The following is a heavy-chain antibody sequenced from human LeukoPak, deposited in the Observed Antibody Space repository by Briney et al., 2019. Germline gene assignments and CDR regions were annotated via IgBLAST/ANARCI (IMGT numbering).Heavy chain of an antibody. CDR1: GYSFTRYG. V-gene: IGHV1-18*01. Sequence: GSSVKVSCKASGYSFTRYGISWVRQAPGQWLEWMGWISGSNGNTNYAQKFQGRVTMTTDTSTGTAYMDLRNLRFDDTAVYFCARSGRGTYYYFDLWGQGTLVTVSS. CDR3: ARSGRGTYYYFDL. J-gene: IGHJ4*02. CDR2: ISGSNGNT. D-gene: IGHD1-26*01.